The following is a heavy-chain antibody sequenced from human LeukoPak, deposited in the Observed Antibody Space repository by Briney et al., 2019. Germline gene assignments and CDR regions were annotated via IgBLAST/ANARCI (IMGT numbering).Heavy chain of an antibody. V-gene: IGHV1-69*13. CDR1: GGTFSSYA. Sequence: ASVKVSCKASGGTFSSYAISWVRQAPGQGLEWMGGIIPIFGTANYAQKFQGRVTITADESTSTAYMELSSLRSEDTAVYYCASSTDHYFYMDVWGKGTTVTVSS. CDR3: ASSTDHYFYMDV. CDR2: IIPIFGTA. J-gene: IGHJ6*03.